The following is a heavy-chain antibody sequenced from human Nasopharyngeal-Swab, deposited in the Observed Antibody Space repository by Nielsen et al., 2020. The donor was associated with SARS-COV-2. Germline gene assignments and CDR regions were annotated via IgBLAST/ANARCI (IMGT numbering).Heavy chain of an antibody. V-gene: IGHV4-38-2*02. D-gene: IGHD3-16*02. J-gene: IGHJ5*02. CDR1: GYSISSGYY. Sequence: AGSLRLSCTVSGYSISSGYYWAWIRHPPGKRLERIGSIQSGRNTYYNPSLESRVTISKDSSKHQFPLMLRSVTAADTAVYYCARELSNTPKYNWFAPWGQGALVTVSS. CDR3: ARELSNTPKYNWFAP. CDR2: IQSGRNT.